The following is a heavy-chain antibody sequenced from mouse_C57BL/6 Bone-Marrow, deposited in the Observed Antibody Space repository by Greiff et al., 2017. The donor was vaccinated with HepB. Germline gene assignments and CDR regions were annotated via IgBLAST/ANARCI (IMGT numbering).Heavy chain of an antibody. CDR1: GYSITSGYY. D-gene: IGHD1-1*01. V-gene: IGHV3-6*01. Sequence: EVKLMESGPGLVKPSQSLALTCSVTGYSITSGYYWNWIRQFPGNKLEWMGYISYDGSNNYNPSLKNRISITRDTSKNQFFLKLNSVTTEDTDTYYCARDYYGRIYWGEGTTLTVSS. J-gene: IGHJ2*01. CDR2: ISYDGSN. CDR3: ARDYYGRIY.